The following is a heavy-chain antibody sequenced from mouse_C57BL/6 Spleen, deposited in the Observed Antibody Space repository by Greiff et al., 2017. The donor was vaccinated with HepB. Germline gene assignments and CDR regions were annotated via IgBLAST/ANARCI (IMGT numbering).Heavy chain of an antibody. V-gene: IGHV3-6*01. CDR3: AREEGLRYFDY. CDR2: ISYDGSN. D-gene: IGHD1-1*01. Sequence: VQLQQSGPGLVKPSQSLSLTCSVTGYSITSGYYWNWIRQFPGNKLEWMGYISYDGSNNYNPSLKNRISITRDTSKNQFFLKLNSVTTEDTATYYCAREEGLRYFDYWGQGTTLTVSS. J-gene: IGHJ2*01. CDR1: GYSITSGYY.